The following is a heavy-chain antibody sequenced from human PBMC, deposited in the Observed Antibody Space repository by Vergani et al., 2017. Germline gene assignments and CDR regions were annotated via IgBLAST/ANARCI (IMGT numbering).Heavy chain of an antibody. Sequence: QVQLQESGPGLVKPSETLSLTCTVSGGSISSYYWSWIRQPPGKGLEWIGYIYYSGSTNYTPSLKSRVTISVDTSKNQFSLKLSSVTAADTAVYYCARDRGSSWPFDYWGQGTLVTVSS. J-gene: IGHJ4*02. CDR1: GGSISSYY. CDR2: IYYSGST. CDR3: ARDRGSSWPFDY. V-gene: IGHV4-59*01. D-gene: IGHD6-13*01.